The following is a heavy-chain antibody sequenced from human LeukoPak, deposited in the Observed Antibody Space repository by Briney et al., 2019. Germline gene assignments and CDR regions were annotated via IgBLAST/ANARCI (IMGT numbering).Heavy chain of an antibody. Sequence: PGGSLRLSCAASGFTFSCYSMNWVRQAPGKGLEWVSSISSSSSYIYYADSVKGRFTISRDNAKNSLYLQMNSLRAEDTAVYYCARVRYSSSWEFYGMDVWGQGTTVTVSS. CDR2: ISSSSSYI. J-gene: IGHJ6*02. CDR1: GFTFSCYS. V-gene: IGHV3-21*01. D-gene: IGHD6-13*01. CDR3: ARVRYSSSWEFYGMDV.